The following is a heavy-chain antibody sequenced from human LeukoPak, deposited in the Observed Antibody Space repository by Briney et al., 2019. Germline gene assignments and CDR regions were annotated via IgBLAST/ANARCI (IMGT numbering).Heavy chain of an antibody. CDR3: ARSSSGWYGDY. D-gene: IGHD6-19*01. CDR1: GGSFSGYY. V-gene: IGHV4-34*01. CDR2: INHSGST. J-gene: IGHJ4*02. Sequence: SETLSLTCAVYGGSFSGYYWSWIRQPPGKGREWIGEINHSGSTNYNPSLKSRVTISVDTSKNQFSLKLSSVTAADTAVYYCARSSSGWYGDYWGQGTLVTVSS.